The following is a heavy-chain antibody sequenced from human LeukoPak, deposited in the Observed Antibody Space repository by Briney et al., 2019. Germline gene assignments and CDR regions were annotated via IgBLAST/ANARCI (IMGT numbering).Heavy chain of an antibody. Sequence: ASVKVSCKASGYTFTRYYMHWVRQAPGQGLEWMGWINPNSGGTNYAQKFQGRVTMTRDTSISTAYMELSRLRSDDTAVYYCARGPMYTSGWYVYWGQGTLVTVSS. D-gene: IGHD6-19*01. J-gene: IGHJ4*02. CDR3: ARGPMYTSGWYVY. CDR1: GYTFTRYY. V-gene: IGHV1-2*02. CDR2: INPNSGGT.